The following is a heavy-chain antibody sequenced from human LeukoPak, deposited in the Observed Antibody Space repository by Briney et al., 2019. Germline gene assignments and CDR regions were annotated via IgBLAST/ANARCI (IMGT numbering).Heavy chain of an antibody. J-gene: IGHJ1*01. D-gene: IGHD6-13*01. CDR1: GGSISSYY. V-gene: IGHV4-59*12. Sequence: PSETLSLTCTVSGGSISSYYWSWIRQPPGKGLEGIGYIYYSGSTNYNPSLKSRVTISVDKSKNQFSLKLSSVTAADTAVYYCARGIIAAAGTEYFQHWGQGTLVTVSS. CDR2: IYYSGST. CDR3: ARGIIAAAGTEYFQH.